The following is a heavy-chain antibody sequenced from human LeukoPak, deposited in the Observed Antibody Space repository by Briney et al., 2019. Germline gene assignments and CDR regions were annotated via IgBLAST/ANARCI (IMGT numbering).Heavy chain of an antibody. Sequence: SETLSLTCTVSGGSISSSSYYWGWIRQPPGNGLEWIGSIYYSGSTYYNPSLKSRVTIYVDTSKNQFSLKLSSVTAADTAVYYCARHSLDSSSSPKGFDPWGQGTLVTVSS. CDR2: IYYSGST. J-gene: IGHJ5*02. CDR3: ARHSLDSSSSPKGFDP. D-gene: IGHD6-6*01. CDR1: GGSISSSSYY. V-gene: IGHV4-39*01.